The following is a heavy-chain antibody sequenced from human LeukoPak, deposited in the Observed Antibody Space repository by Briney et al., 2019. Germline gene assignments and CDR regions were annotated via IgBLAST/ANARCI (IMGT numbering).Heavy chain of an antibody. CDR1: TFTFSSYA. V-gene: IGHV3-30-3*01. Sequence: PGGSLRLSCATSTFTFSSYAIHWVRQAPGKGLEWVAVISFDGTSKYYADSVKGRFTISRDNSKDTVFLQMNSLRAEDTAVYYCARESGDIVVVPAAHFDYWGQGTLVTVSS. CDR3: ARESGDIVVVPAAHFDY. D-gene: IGHD2-2*01. CDR2: ISFDGTSK. J-gene: IGHJ4*02.